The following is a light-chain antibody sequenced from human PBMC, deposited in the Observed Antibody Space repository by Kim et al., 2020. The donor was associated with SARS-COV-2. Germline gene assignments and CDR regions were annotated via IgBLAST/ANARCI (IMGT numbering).Light chain of an antibody. Sequence: SPGERATLSCRARQSVSSNLAWYQQKPGQAPRLLIYGASTRATGIPARFSGSGSGTEFTLTISSLQSEDFAVYYCQQYNNWPPVTFGPGTKVDIK. J-gene: IGKJ3*01. CDR2: GAS. CDR1: QSVSSN. CDR3: QQYNNWPPVT. V-gene: IGKV3-15*01.